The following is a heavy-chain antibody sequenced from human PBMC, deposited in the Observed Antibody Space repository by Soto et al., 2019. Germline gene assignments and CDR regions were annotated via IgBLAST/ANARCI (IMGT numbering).Heavy chain of an antibody. CDR2: INQNDGGT. Sequence: ASVKVSCKASGYIFTGYYMHWVRQATGQGLEWMGWINQNDGGTDYAQKSTGRVTMTRDTDISTVYIDLSRLRSDDTAVYYCVRRHVSATGIDWFDPWGQGTLVTVSS. CDR1: GYIFTGYY. J-gene: IGHJ5*02. V-gene: IGHV1-2*02. D-gene: IGHD6-13*01. CDR3: VRRHVSATGIDWFDP.